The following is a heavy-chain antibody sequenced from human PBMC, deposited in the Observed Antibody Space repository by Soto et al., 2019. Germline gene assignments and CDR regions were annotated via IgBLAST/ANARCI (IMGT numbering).Heavy chain of an antibody. CDR2: IKSKTDGGTT. Sequence: PGESLRLSCAASGYTFSNAWMNWVRQAPGKGLEWVGRIKSKTDGGTTDYAAPVKGRFTISRDDSKNTLYLQMNSLKTEDTAVYYCTTELWFGPDWDAFDIWGQGTMVTVSS. D-gene: IGHD3-10*01. CDR3: TTELWFGPDWDAFDI. V-gene: IGHV3-15*07. CDR1: GYTFSNAW. J-gene: IGHJ3*02.